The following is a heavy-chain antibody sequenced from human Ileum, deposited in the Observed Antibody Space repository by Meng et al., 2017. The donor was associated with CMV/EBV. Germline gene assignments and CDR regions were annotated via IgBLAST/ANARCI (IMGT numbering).Heavy chain of an antibody. V-gene: IGHV1-18*01. CDR3: ARGRPIHF. Sequence: ASVKVSCTASGYTFINYGVTWVRQAPGQGLEWVGCISHKHVNTDYARKFQGRVTMTTDISTSTAYMELTSLTSDDTAVYYCARGRPIHFWGQGTMVTVSS. CDR2: ISHKHVNT. J-gene: IGHJ4*03. CDR1: GYTFINYG.